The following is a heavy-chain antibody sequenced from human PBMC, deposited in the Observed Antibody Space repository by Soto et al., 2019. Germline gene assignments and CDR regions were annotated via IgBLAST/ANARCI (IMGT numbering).Heavy chain of an antibody. D-gene: IGHD1-1*01. V-gene: IGHV1-18*01. CDR3: ARDWKGAEGFDP. CDR2: IGADNGDT. Sequence: QVQLVQSGAEVKKPGASVKVSCKASGYTFSTYGFSWVRQAPGQGLEWMGWIGADNGDTNYAQNFQGRVTMTTDTSTTTAYMELRRLTSDDKAVYFCARDWKGAEGFDPWGQGTLVTVSS. CDR1: GYTFSTYG. J-gene: IGHJ5*02.